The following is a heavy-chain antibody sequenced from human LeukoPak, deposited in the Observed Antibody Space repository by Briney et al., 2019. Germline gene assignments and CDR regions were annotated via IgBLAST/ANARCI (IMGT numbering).Heavy chain of an antibody. CDR1: GGTFSTYT. CDR2: IIPIFDAA. Sequence: ASVKVSCKVSGGTFSTYTISWLRQAPGQGLEWMGGIIPIFDAANYAQKFQGRVTITADESTSTAYMELSSLTSEDTAVFYCAREYSSSWPYYYYYMDVWGKGTTVTVSS. J-gene: IGHJ6*03. CDR3: AREYSSSWPYYYYYMDV. D-gene: IGHD6-13*01. V-gene: IGHV1-69*13.